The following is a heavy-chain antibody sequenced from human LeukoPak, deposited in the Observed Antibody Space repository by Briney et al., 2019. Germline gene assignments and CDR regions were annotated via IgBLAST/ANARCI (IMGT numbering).Heavy chain of an antibody. CDR3: ARMPRGVAVVTPYYFDS. CDR1: GDSLNSGSYY. Sequence: PSGTLSLTCTVFGDSLNSGSYYWSWIRQHSERGLEWIGYISYRGTAFYNPSLKSRVSISGDTSKTQFSLNINSVTAADTAVYYCARMPRGVAVVTPYYFDSWGQGTLVTVSS. J-gene: IGHJ4*02. CDR2: ISYRGTA. V-gene: IGHV4-31*03. D-gene: IGHD2-21*02.